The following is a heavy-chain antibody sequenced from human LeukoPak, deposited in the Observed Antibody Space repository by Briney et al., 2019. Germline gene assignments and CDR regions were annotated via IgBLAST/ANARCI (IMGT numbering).Heavy chain of an antibody. Sequence: ETLSLTCTVSGGSISSYYWSWVRQAPGKGLEWVANIKQDGSEKYYVDSVKGRFTISRDNAKNSLYLQMNSLRAEDTAVYYCAREGLLWFGELVLRPDYWGQGTLVTVSS. J-gene: IGHJ4*02. D-gene: IGHD3-10*01. V-gene: IGHV3-7*01. CDR3: AREGLLWFGELVLRPDY. CDR1: GGSISSYY. CDR2: IKQDGSEK.